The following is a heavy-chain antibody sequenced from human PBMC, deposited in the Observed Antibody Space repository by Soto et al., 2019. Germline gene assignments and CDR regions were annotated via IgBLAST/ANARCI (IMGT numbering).Heavy chain of an antibody. Sequence: XGSLRLSCAASGVTLGDYWMHWVRQPPGKGPDWVSRMTGDGRTTQYADSVKGRFTASRDNAKSTLYLQMNSLRAEDTAVYYCATAEVDSWGPGTLATVSS. CDR1: GVTLGDYW. CDR2: MTGDGRTT. CDR3: ATAEVDS. V-gene: IGHV3-74*03. J-gene: IGHJ5*01.